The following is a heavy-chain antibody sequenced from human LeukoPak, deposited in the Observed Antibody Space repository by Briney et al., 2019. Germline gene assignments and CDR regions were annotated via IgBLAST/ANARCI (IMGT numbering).Heavy chain of an antibody. Sequence: SSETLSLTCAVYGGSFSGYNWSWIRPPPGKRLEWIGEINHSGSTNYNPSLKSRVTISVDTSKNKFSLKLSSVTAPDTAVYYSARLSSGSYYYYYYMDVWAKGTTVTVS. V-gene: IGHV4-34*01. CDR1: GGSFSGYN. D-gene: IGHD6-19*01. CDR2: INHSGST. CDR3: ARLSSGSYYYYYYMDV. J-gene: IGHJ6*03.